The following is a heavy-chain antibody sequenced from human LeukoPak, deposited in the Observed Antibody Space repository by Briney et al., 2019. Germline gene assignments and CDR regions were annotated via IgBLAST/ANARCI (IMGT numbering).Heavy chain of an antibody. V-gene: IGHV4-34*01. CDR1: GGSFSGYY. J-gene: IGHJ4*02. CDR2: INHSGST. Sequence: SETLSLTCAVYGGSFSGYYWSWIRQPPGKGLEWIGEINHSGSTNYNPSLKSRVTISVDTSKNQFSLKLCSVTAADTAVYYCARGRPPNYWGQGTLVTVSS. CDR3: ARGRPPNY.